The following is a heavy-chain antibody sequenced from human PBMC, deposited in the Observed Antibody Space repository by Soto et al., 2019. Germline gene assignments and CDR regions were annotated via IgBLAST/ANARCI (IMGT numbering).Heavy chain of an antibody. J-gene: IGHJ4*02. V-gene: IGHV3-23*01. D-gene: IGHD2-8*01. CDR2: ISGSGGST. CDR1: GFTFSSYA. CDR3: AKERLGYCTNGVCYSGFDY. Sequence: GGSLRLSCAASGFTFSSYAMSWVRQAPGKGLEWVSAISGSGGSTYYADSVKGRFTISRDNSKNTLYLQMNSLRAEDTAVYCCAKERLGYCTNGVCYSGFDYWGQGTLVTVSS.